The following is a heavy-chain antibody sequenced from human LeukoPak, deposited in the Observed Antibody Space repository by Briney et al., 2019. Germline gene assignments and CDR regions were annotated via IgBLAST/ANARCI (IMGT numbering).Heavy chain of an antibody. CDR2: LSGSGGST. CDR1: GFTFSTYA. J-gene: IGHJ4*02. D-gene: IGHD2-2*01. CDR3: AKFEGLCGSANTCYHVDC. V-gene: IGHV3-23*01. Sequence: PAGTLTLSCDASGFTFSTYAMSWIRQAPGEGLEWVAGLSGSGGSTCYAAPVNGRFTTSRDNSKHTVYLHMNSLRAEDTAVYYCAKFEGLCGSANTCYHVDCWGQGTLVTVSS.